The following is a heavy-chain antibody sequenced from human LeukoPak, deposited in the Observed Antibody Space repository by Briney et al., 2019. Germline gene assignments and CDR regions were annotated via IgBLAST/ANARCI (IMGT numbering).Heavy chain of an antibody. CDR3: TTLELLWFGELLSGSIYGMDV. V-gene: IGHV3-15*01. CDR2: IKSKTDGGTT. J-gene: IGHJ6*04. CDR1: GFTFSNAW. Sequence: GGSLRLSCAASGFTFSNAWMSWVRQAPGKGLEWVGRIKSKTDGGTTDYAAPVKGRFTISRDDSKNTLYLQMNSLKTEETAVYYCTTLELLWFGELLSGSIYGMDVWGKGTTVTVSS. D-gene: IGHD3-10*01.